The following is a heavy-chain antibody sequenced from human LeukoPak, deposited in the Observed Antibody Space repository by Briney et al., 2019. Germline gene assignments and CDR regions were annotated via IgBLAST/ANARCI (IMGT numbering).Heavy chain of an antibody. D-gene: IGHD3-22*01. CDR1: GFTFSSYA. Sequence: GGSLRLSCAASGFTFSSYAMHWVRQAPGKGLEWVAVISYDGSNKYYADSVKGRFTISRDNSKNTLYLQMNSLRAEDTAVYYCAKDYPYYYDSSGYYYWGQGTLVTVSS. CDR2: ISYDGSNK. V-gene: IGHV3-30-3*01. CDR3: AKDYPYYYDSSGYYY. J-gene: IGHJ4*02.